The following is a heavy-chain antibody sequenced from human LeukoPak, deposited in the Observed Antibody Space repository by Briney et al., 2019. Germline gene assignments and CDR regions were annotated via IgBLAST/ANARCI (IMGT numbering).Heavy chain of an antibody. J-gene: IGHJ5*02. CDR1: GGSISSYY. V-gene: IGHV4-59*01. D-gene: IGHD3-3*01. CDR2: IYYSGST. CDR3: ARGPFWSGYRFDP. Sequence: SETLSLTCTVSGGSISSYYWSRIRQPPGKGLEWIGYIYYSGSTNYNPSLKSRVTISVDTSKNQFSLKLSSVTAADTAVYYCARGPFWSGYRFDPWGQGTLVTVSS.